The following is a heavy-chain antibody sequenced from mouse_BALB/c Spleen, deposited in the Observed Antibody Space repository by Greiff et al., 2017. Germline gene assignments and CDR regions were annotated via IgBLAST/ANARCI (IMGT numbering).Heavy chain of an antibody. J-gene: IGHJ4*01. V-gene: IGHV1-80*01. CDR2: IYPGDGDT. Sequence: QVQLKESGAELVRPGSSVKISCKASGYAFSSYWMNWVKQRPGQGLEWIGQIYPGDGDTNYNGKFKGKATLTADKSSSTAYMQLSSLTSEDSAVYFCARSGGYSSMDYWGQGTSVTVSS. CDR3: ARSGGYSSMDY. D-gene: IGHD2-3*01. CDR1: GYAFSSYW.